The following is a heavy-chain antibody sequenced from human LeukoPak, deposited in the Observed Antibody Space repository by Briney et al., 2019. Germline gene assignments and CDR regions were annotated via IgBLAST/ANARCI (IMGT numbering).Heavy chain of an antibody. CDR3: ARFAPMGYYFDY. J-gene: IGHJ4*02. V-gene: IGHV4-59*01. Sequence: PSETLSLTCTVSGGSISNYYWSWIRQPPGKGLEWIGYIYYSGSTNYNPSLKSRVTISVDTSKNQFSLKLSSVTAADTAVYYCARFAPMGYYFDYWGQGTLVTVSS. CDR2: IYYSGST. D-gene: IGHD5-24*01. CDR1: GGSISNYY.